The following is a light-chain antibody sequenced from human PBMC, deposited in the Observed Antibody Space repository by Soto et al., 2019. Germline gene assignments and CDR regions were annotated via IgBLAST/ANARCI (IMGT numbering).Light chain of an antibody. CDR3: GTWYRSLTAGV. V-gene: IGLV1-51*01. CDR2: DNN. CDR1: TSNIGSSY. Sequence: QSVLTQPPSVSAAPGQKVTISCSGSTSNIGSSYVSWYQQLPGTAPKLLIYDNNKRPSEIPDRFSGSKSGTSATLDITGLQTGDEADYYCGTWYRSLTAGVFGGGTKLTVL. J-gene: IGLJ2*01.